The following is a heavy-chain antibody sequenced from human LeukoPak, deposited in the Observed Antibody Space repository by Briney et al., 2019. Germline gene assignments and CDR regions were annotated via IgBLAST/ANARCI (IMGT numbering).Heavy chain of an antibody. V-gene: IGHV3-74*01. CDR2: IKSDGSST. J-gene: IGHJ5*02. D-gene: IGHD4-23*01. CDR3: ARETPPGLTKKAPT. CDR1: GFAFCNYC. Sequence: GGSQRLFCAASGFAFCNYCEQCLRQSPGKAGVLVSRIKSDGSSTSCAYCVNGRFTISSEKGNNTMYGQVNSLTAEEADVYYCARETPPGLTKKAPTWGQGTPVTASS.